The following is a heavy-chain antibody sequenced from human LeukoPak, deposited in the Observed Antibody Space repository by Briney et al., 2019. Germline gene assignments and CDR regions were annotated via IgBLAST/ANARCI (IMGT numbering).Heavy chain of an antibody. CDR3: TRDLLGGSGTFDP. J-gene: IGHJ5*02. CDR2: INPDSGDT. Sequence: ASVKVSCKASGYTFTDYYLHWVRQAPGQGLEWIGWINPDSGDTNYLQKFQGRVTMTRDTSISTAYMELSRLRSDDTAVYYCTRDLLGGSGTFDPWGQGTLVTVSS. D-gene: IGHD3-10*01. CDR1: GYTFTDYY. V-gene: IGHV1-2*02.